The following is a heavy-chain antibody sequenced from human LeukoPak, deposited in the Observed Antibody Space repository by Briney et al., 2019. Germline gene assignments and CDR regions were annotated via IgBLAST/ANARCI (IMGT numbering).Heavy chain of an antibody. Sequence: PGGSLRLSCAASGFTFSSYSMSWVRQAPGKGLEWVSTISGSGGSTYYAGSVKGRFTISRENAKNSLYLQMNSLRVGDTAVYYCVRGPYCSGGSCYGHFDYWGQGTLVTVSS. D-gene: IGHD2-15*01. J-gene: IGHJ4*02. V-gene: IGHV3-23*01. CDR2: ISGSGGST. CDR1: GFTFSSYS. CDR3: VRGPYCSGGSCYGHFDY.